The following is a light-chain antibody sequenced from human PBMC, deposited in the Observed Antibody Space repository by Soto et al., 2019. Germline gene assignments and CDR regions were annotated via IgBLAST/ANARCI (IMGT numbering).Light chain of an antibody. CDR3: QHATTFPIT. Sequence: QMTQSPSSVSAYVGDRVTITCRASQDIRTWLAWYQQKPGKAPKILIYGASTLQSGVPSRFSGSVSGTYFTLTISSLQPEDSATYYCQHATTFPITFGQGTRLEIK. J-gene: IGKJ5*01. CDR2: GAS. V-gene: IGKV1-12*01. CDR1: QDIRTW.